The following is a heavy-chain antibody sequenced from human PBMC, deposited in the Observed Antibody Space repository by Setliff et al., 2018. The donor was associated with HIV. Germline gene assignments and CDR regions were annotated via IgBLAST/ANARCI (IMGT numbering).Heavy chain of an antibody. V-gene: IGHV4-61*01. CDR2: VSHSGSS. Sequence: SETLSLTCNVSGGSIKNDYRSDYWSWIRQPPGRGLEWIGSVSHSGSSDYSPSLESRASISIDISKNQFSLNLTSVTATDTAFYYCARGQGCGGGCHYAFEMWGQGTMVTVSS. D-gene: IGHD2-21*02. CDR3: ARGQGCGGGCHYAFEM. CDR1: GGSIKNDYRSDY. J-gene: IGHJ3*02.